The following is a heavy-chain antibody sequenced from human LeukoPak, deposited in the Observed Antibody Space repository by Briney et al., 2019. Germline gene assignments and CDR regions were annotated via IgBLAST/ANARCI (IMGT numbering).Heavy chain of an antibody. CDR2: IYYSEST. J-gene: IGHJ4*02. Sequence: SQTLSLTCLVSAGSISSSSYYWGWIRQPPGKGLEWFGSIYYSESTYYNPSLKSRVTISVDTSKNQFCLKLSSVTDADTAVYYCASYMGKGFWSGYYQFDYWGQGTLVTVSS. CDR1: AGSISSSSYY. V-gene: IGHV4-39*01. D-gene: IGHD3-3*01. CDR3: ASYMGKGFWSGYYQFDY.